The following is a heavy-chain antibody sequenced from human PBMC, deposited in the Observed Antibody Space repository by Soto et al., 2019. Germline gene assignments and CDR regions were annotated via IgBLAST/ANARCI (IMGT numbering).Heavy chain of an antibody. V-gene: IGHV3-15*01. D-gene: IGHD3-16*01. CDR2: IKSNTDGGAL. CDR1: GLTFSNAW. Sequence: EVQLVESGGDLVQPGGSLRLSCAASGLTFSNAWMTWVRQAPGKGLEWVGRIKSNTDGGALDYAAPLKGRFTISRDDSSSTLYLLLNSLKPEDTAVYYCATRPAPYYADWSLDYWGQGTLVTFSS. J-gene: IGHJ4*02. CDR3: ATRPAPYYADWSLDY.